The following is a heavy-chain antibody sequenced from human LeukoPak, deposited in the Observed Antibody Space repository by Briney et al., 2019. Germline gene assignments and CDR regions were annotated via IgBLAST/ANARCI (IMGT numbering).Heavy chain of an antibody. J-gene: IGHJ6*03. V-gene: IGHV3-7*01. Sequence: GRSLRLSCVVSGFTVSSNYMSWVRQAPGKGLEWVANIKQDGSEKHYVDSVKGRFTISRDNAKNSLYLQMNSLRAEDTAVYFCSRAEYSPGYYSYDYYYMDVWGKGTTVTVSS. CDR1: GFTVSSNY. CDR3: SRAEYSPGYYSYDYYYMDV. D-gene: IGHD6-6*01. CDR2: IKQDGSEK.